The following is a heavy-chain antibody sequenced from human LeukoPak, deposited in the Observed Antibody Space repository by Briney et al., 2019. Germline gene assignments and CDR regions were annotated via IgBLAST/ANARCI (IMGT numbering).Heavy chain of an antibody. CDR2: ISWNSGSI. J-gene: IGHJ4*02. CDR3: AKGHSGYDYYFDY. D-gene: IGHD5-12*01. CDR1: GFTFDDYA. Sequence: GGSLRLSCAASGFTFDDYAMHWVRQAPGKVLEWVSGISWNSGSIGYADSVKGRFTISRDNAKNSLYLQMNSLRAEDTALYYCAKGHSGYDYYFDYWGQGTLVTVSS. V-gene: IGHV3-9*01.